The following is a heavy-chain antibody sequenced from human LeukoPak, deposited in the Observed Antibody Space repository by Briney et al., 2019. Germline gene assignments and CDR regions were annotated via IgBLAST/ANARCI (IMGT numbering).Heavy chain of an antibody. CDR1: GFTFSNSA. V-gene: IGHV3-23*01. J-gene: IGHJ4*01. CDR3: AKGIYSSGWSYFDY. Sequence: GSLRLSCAASGFTFSNSAMSWVRQAPGKGLEWVSTLSGSGITTYYADSVTGRFTISRDNSKNTLYLQMNSLRAEDTAVYYCAKGIYSSGWSYFDYCGHGTLVTVSS. D-gene: IGHD6-19*01. CDR2: LSGSGITT.